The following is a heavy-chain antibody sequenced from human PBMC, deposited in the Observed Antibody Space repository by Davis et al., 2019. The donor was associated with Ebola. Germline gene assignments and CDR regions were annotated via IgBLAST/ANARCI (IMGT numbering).Heavy chain of an antibody. CDR3: ARAGFGEIYFDY. CDR2: IGTAGDT. CDR1: GFTFSSYD. Sequence: PGGSLSLSCAASGFTFSSYDMHWVRQATGKGLEWVSAIGTAGDTYYPGSVKGRFTISREKAKNSLYLQMNSLRGEDTAVYYCARAGFGEIYFDYWGQGTLVTVSS. V-gene: IGHV3-13*01. J-gene: IGHJ4*02. D-gene: IGHD3-10*01.